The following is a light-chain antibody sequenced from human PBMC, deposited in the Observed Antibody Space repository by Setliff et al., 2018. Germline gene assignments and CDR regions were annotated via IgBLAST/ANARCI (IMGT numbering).Light chain of an antibody. V-gene: IGLV2-8*01. Sequence: QSALTQPPSASGSPGQSVTISCTGTNSDVGGYSYVSWYQQRPGKAPKLLIYEVNKRPSGVFNRFSGSKSGNTASLTVSGLQAEDEADYYCCSYTGRSYVFGSGTKVTVL. CDR3: CSYTGRSYV. CDR1: NSDVGGYSY. CDR2: EVN. J-gene: IGLJ1*01.